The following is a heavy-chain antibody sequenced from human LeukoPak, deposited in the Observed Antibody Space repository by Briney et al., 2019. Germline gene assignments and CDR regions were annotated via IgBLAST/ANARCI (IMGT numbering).Heavy chain of an antibody. J-gene: IGHJ6*02. CDR1: GGSISSYY. CDR3: ARQRLRFLEWLPSYYYYGMDV. Sequence: PSETLSLTCTVSGGSISSYYWSWIRQPPGKGLEWIGYIYYSGSTNYNPSLKSRVTISVDTSKNQFSLKLSSVTAADTAVYYCARQRLRFLEWLPSYYYYGMDVWGQGTTVTVSS. CDR2: IYYSGST. D-gene: IGHD3-3*01. V-gene: IGHV4-59*01.